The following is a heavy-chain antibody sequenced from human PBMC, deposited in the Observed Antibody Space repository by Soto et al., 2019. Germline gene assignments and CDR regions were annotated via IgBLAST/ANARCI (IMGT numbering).Heavy chain of an antibody. J-gene: IGHJ1*01. CDR1: GYTFTSYG. CDR3: CIAARPGYFQH. CDR2: ISAYNGNT. V-gene: IGHV1-18*04. Sequence: SVKVSFEASGYTFTSYGISWMRQAPGQGLEWMGWISAYNGNTNYAQKLQGRVTMTTDTSTSTAYMELRSLRSDDTAVYYCCIAARPGYFQHWGQGTLVIVSS. D-gene: IGHD6-6*01.